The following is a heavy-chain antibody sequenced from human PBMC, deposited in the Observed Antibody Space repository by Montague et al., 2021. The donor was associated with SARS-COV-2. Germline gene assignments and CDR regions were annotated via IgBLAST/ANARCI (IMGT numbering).Heavy chain of an antibody. CDR2: IYYSGST. Sequence: SETLSLTCTVSGGSIRGSNYYWAWIRQPPGKGLEWIWSIYYSGSTYDNPSLKSRVSISVDTSKNQFSLKLNSVTAADTAVYYCARLLLELPGDYWGQGTLVTVSS. J-gene: IGHJ4*02. CDR3: ARLLLELPGDY. CDR1: GGSIRGSNYY. V-gene: IGHV4-39*01. D-gene: IGHD1-7*01.